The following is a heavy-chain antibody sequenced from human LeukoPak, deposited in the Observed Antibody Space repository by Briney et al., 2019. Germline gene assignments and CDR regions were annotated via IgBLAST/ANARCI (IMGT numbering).Heavy chain of an antibody. CDR2: IYYSGST. CDR1: GGSISSGDYY. V-gene: IGHV4-30-4*08. CDR3: AGGGFLGVFSPWRY. J-gene: IGHJ4*02. D-gene: IGHD3-16*01. Sequence: SQTLSLTCTVSGGSISSGDYYWSWIRQPPGKGLEWIGYIYYSGSTYYNPSLKSRVTISVDTSKNQFSLKLSSVTAADTAVYYCAGGGFLGVFSPWRYGGQRPLPTVSS.